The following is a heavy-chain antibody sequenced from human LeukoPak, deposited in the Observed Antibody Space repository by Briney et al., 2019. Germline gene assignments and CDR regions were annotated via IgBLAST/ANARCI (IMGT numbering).Heavy chain of an antibody. J-gene: IGHJ3*02. V-gene: IGHV3-48*04. D-gene: IGHD1-26*01. CDR1: GFTFSSYS. CDR3: ARDYGSGNCPDAFDI. CDR2: ISSSSSTI. Sequence: GGSLRLSCAASGFTFSSYSMNWVRQAPGKGLEWVSYISSSSSTIYYADSVKGRFTISRDNAKKSLYLQVNSLRVEDTAVYYCARDYGSGNCPDAFDIWGQGTMVTVSS.